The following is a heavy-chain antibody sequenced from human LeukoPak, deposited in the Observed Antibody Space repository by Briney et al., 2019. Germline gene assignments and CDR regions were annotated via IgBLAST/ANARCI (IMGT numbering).Heavy chain of an antibody. CDR1: GFTFSDYY. D-gene: IGHD1-20*01. Sequence: GGSLRLSCAASGFTFSDYYMSWIRQAPGKGLEWVSYISSSGSTIYYADSVKGRFTISRDNAKNSLYLQMNSLRAEDTAVYYCAKSYNWNYFDYWGQGTLVTVSS. V-gene: IGHV3-11*04. CDR2: ISSSGSTI. CDR3: AKSYNWNYFDY. J-gene: IGHJ4*02.